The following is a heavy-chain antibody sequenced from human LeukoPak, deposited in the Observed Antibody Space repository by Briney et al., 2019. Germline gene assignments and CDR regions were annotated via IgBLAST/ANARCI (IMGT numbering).Heavy chain of an antibody. V-gene: IGHV1-46*01. CDR1: GYTFIAYY. CDR2: INPRAGST. D-gene: IGHD1-26*01. CDR3: ARGVQWDLPYYYYFMDV. J-gene: IGHJ6*03. Sequence: GASVKVCCKASGYTFIAYYMLWVRQAPGQGLEWMGIINPRAGSTTYAQKFQGRVTLTRDTSTSTVYMELSSLRYEDTAVFYCARGVQWDLPYYYYFMDVWGKGTTVTVSS.